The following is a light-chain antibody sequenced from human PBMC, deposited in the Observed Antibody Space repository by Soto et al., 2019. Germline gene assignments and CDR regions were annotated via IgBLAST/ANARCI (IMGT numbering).Light chain of an antibody. Sequence: QSVLTQPRSVSGSPGQSVTISCTGTSSDVGGYHFVSWYQQHPGKAPKLMIYDVTKRPSGVPDRFSGSKSGNTASLTISCLQAEYEADYYCCSYAGSYTLFGGGTKVTVL. CDR2: DVT. V-gene: IGLV2-11*01. CDR1: SSDVGGYHF. CDR3: CSYAGSYTL. J-gene: IGLJ2*01.